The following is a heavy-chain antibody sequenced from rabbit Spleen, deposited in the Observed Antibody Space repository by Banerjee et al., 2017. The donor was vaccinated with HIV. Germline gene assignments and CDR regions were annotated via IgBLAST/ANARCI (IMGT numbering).Heavy chain of an antibody. D-gene: IGHD4-1*01. Sequence: QSLEESGGDLVKPGASLTLTCTASGVSFSSSSYMCWVRQAPGKGLEWISCIAGSSSGFTYSATWAKGRFTCSKTSSTTMTLQMTSLTAADTATYFCARDLDGVIGWNFGWWGQGTLVTVS. CDR3: ARDLDGVIGWNFGW. V-gene: IGHV1S40*01. J-gene: IGHJ3*01. CDR1: GVSFSSSSY. CDR2: IAGSSSGFT.